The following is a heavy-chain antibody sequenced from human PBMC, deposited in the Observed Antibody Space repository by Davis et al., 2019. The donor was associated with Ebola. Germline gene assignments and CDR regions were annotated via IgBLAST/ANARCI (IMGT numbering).Heavy chain of an antibody. CDR3: TRELSGWYSNDN. V-gene: IGHV1-46*01. CDR1: GYIFTNYY. D-gene: IGHD6-19*01. CDR2: ITPSSGST. J-gene: IGHJ4*02. Sequence: ASVKVSCKASGYIFTNYYLHWVRQAPGQGLEWMGLITPSSGSTTYAQGFQGRVTMTRDTSTGTVFMDLSSLRSEDTAVYYCTRELSGWYSNDNWGQGTLVTVSS.